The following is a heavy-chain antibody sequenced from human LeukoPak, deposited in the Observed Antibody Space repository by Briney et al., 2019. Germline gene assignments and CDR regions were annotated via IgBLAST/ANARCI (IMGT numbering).Heavy chain of an antibody. CDR3: AVQGSSTIPHRYYFDY. D-gene: IGHD6-6*01. Sequence: ASVKVSCKASGYTFTSYGISWVRRAPGQGLEWLGWISAYNGNTNYAHKPQGRVTMTTDTSTTTAYMELRSLRPDDTAVYYCAVQGSSTIPHRYYFDYWGQGTLVTVSS. CDR2: ISAYNGNT. CDR1: GYTFTSYG. V-gene: IGHV1-18*01. J-gene: IGHJ4*02.